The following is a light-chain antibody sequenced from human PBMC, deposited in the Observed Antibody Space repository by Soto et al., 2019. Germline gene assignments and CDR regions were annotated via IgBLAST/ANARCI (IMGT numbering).Light chain of an antibody. CDR1: QSVSRNY. V-gene: IGKV3-20*01. CDR2: GAS. Sequence: EIVLTQSPGTLSLSPGERATLSCRASQSVSRNYLAWYQQKPGQAPRLLIYGASSRATGIPDRFSGSGSGTDFTLTISRLEPEDSAVYYCQQYGSSPRTFGQGTKVEIK. J-gene: IGKJ1*01. CDR3: QQYGSSPRT.